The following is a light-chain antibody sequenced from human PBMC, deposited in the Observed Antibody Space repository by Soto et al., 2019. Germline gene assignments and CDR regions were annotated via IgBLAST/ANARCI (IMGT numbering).Light chain of an antibody. CDR2: LGS. CDR3: MQALQTPMYT. J-gene: IGKJ2*01. Sequence: DVVMTQSPLSLPVTPGEPASISCRSSQSLLHSNGVNYLDWYLQKPGQSPQLLIYLGSNRASGVPDRFSGSGSGTDFTLKISRVEAEDVGVYYCMQALQTPMYTFGQGTKVDI. CDR1: QSLLHSNGVNY. V-gene: IGKV2-28*01.